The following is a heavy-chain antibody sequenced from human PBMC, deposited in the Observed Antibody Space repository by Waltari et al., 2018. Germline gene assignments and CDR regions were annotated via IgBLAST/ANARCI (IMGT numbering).Heavy chain of an antibody. V-gene: IGHV4-39*01. J-gene: IGHJ2*01. Sequence: KESGPTLVKPTQTLTLTCTFSGFSLSTSGVGVGWIRQPPGKGLEWIGSIYYSGSTYYNPSLKSRVTISVDTSKNQFSLKLSSVTAADTAVYYCAGYLYSSSSLWYFDLWGRGTLVTVSS. CDR1: GFSLSTSGVG. CDR2: IYYSGST. CDR3: AGYLYSSSSLWYFDL. D-gene: IGHD6-6*01.